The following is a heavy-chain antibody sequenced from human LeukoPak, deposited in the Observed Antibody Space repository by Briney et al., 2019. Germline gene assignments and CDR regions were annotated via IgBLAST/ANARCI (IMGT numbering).Heavy chain of an antibody. CDR1: GGSISSYY. J-gene: IGHJ4*02. Sequence: SETLSLTCTVSGGSISSYYWSWIRQPAGKGLEWIGRIYTSGSTNYNPSLKSRVTMSVDASKNQFSLKLSSVTAADTAVYYCARGPQKFGYSSGWYDYWGQGTLVTVSS. D-gene: IGHD6-19*01. V-gene: IGHV4-4*07. CDR2: IYTSGST. CDR3: ARGPQKFGYSSGWYDY.